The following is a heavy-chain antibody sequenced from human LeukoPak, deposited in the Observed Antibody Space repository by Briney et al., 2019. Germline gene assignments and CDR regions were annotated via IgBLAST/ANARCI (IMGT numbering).Heavy chain of an antibody. J-gene: IGHJ4*02. Sequence: GSLRLSCAASGFTFSSYGMSWVRQAPGKGLEWVSAISGSGGSTYYADSVKGRFTISRDNSKNTLYLQMNSLRAEDTAVYYCAKDGYDYGDYWGYWGQGTLVTVSS. D-gene: IGHD4-17*01. CDR3: AKDGYDYGDYWGY. CDR2: ISGSGGST. V-gene: IGHV3-23*01. CDR1: GFTFSSYG.